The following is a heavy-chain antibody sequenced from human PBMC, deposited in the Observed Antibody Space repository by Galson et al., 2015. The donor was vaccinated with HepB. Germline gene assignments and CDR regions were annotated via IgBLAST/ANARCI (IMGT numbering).Heavy chain of an antibody. J-gene: IGHJ4*02. V-gene: IGHV4-59*01. CDR3: ARGTGGYSYGLFDY. CDR2: IYYSGST. Sequence: PPGKGLEWIGYIYYSGSTNYNPSLKSRVTISVDTSKNQFSLKLSSVTAADTAVYYCARGTGGYSYGLFDYWGQGTLVTVSS. D-gene: IGHD5-18*01.